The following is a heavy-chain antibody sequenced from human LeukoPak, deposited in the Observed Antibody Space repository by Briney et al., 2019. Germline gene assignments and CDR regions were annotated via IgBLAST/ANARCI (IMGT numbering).Heavy chain of an antibody. J-gene: IGHJ3*02. CDR2: ISSSGSTI. V-gene: IGHV3-48*03. CDR1: GFTFSSYE. Sequence: GGSLRLSCAASGFTFSSYEMNWVRQAPGKGLEWASYISSSGSTIYYADSVKGRFTISRDNAKNSLYLQMNSLRAEDTAVYYCASPRGSYSWTLPRAFDIWGQGTMVTVSS. CDR3: ASPRGSYSWTLPRAFDI. D-gene: IGHD1-26*01.